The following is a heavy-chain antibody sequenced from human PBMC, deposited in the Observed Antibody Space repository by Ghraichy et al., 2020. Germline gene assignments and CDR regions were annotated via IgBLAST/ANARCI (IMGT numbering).Heavy chain of an antibody. CDR2: IYYSGST. J-gene: IGHJ6*02. V-gene: IGHV4-31*03. Sequence: SDTLSLTCTVSGGSISSGGYYWSWIRQHPGKGLEWIGYIYYSGSTYYNPSLKSRVTISVDTSKNQFSLKLSSVTAADTAVYYCARAPGYYYDSSGYYYDYYYGMDVWGQGTTVTVSS. CDR3: ARAPGYYYDSSGYYYDYYYGMDV. D-gene: IGHD3-22*01. CDR1: GGSISSGGYY.